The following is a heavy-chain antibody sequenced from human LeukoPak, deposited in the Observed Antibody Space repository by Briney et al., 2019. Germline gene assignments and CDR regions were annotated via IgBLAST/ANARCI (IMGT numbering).Heavy chain of an antibody. CDR1: GFTFSNYG. CDR3: ANDGAAVAGTPWYYYYMDV. J-gene: IGHJ6*03. Sequence: AGGSLRLSCAASGFTFSNYGMHWVRQAPGKGLEWVAFIRYDGTNKYYADSVKGRFTISRDNSKNTLYLQMNSLKTEDTAVYDCANDGAAVAGTPWYYYYMDVWGKGTTVTVSS. D-gene: IGHD6-19*01. CDR2: IRYDGTNK. V-gene: IGHV3-30*02.